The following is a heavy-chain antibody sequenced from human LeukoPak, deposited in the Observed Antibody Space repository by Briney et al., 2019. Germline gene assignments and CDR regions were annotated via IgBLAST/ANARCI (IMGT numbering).Heavy chain of an antibody. Sequence: SVTLSLTCAVSGGSISSGGYSWSWIRQPPGKGLEWIGYIYHSGSTYYNPSLKSRVTISVDRSKNQFSLKLSSVTAADTAVYYCARGRYYDSSGYSEYYYYYGMDVWGQGTTVTVSS. CDR1: GGSISSGGYS. J-gene: IGHJ6*02. CDR2: IYHSGST. CDR3: ARGRYYDSSGYSEYYYYYGMDV. V-gene: IGHV4-30-2*01. D-gene: IGHD3-22*01.